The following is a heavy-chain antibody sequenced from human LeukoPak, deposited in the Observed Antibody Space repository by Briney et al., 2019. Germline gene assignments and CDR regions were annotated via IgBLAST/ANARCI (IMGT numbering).Heavy chain of an antibody. J-gene: IGHJ5*02. V-gene: IGHV3-48*01. Sequence: PGGSLRLSCAASGFTFSSYSMNWVRQATGKGLEWVSYISSSSSTIYYADSVKGRFTISRDNAKNSLYLQMNSLRAEDTAVYYRARVQGVLWLTNWFDPWGQGTLVTVSS. CDR3: ARVQGVLWLTNWFDP. CDR2: ISSSSSTI. D-gene: IGHD3-10*01. CDR1: GFTFSSYS.